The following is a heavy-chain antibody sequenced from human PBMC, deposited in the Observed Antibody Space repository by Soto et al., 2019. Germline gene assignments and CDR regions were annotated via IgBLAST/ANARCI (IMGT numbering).Heavy chain of an antibody. CDR2: ISSNSDTI. D-gene: IGHD4-17*01. J-gene: IGHJ4*02. CDR3: AKDMKWRGMTTIHYFDS. Sequence: GGSLRLSCVASGFTADDYAMHRVRQAPGKGLEWVSGISSNSDTIDYADSVKGRFTISRDNAKNSLFLQMNSLRPEDTALYYCAKDMKWRGMTTIHYFDSWGQGTLVTVSS. V-gene: IGHV3-9*02. CDR1: GFTADDYA.